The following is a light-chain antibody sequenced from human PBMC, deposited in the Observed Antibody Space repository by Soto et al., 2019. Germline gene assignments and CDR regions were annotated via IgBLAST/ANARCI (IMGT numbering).Light chain of an antibody. Sequence: TPSVSPGERATLSCRASQSVSSNLAWYQQKPGQAPRLLIYGTSSRATGIPDRFSGSGSGTDFTLTISRLEPEDFALYYCQHYGSSPRTFGQGTKVDIK. J-gene: IGKJ1*01. CDR3: QHYGSSPRT. V-gene: IGKV3-20*01. CDR1: QSVSSN. CDR2: GTS.